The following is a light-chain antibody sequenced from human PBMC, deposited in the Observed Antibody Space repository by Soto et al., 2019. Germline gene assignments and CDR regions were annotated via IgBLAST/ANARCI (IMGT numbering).Light chain of an antibody. CDR3: CSYAGTFTYV. CDR1: SSDVGGYNY. V-gene: IGLV2-11*01. Sequence: QSVLTQARSVSGSPGQSVSISCTRTSSDVGGYNYVSWFQQHPGKAPKLMIYAVTERPSGVPDRFSGSKSGNTASLTISGLQAEDEADYYCCSYAGTFTYVFGTGTKVTVL. CDR2: AVT. J-gene: IGLJ1*01.